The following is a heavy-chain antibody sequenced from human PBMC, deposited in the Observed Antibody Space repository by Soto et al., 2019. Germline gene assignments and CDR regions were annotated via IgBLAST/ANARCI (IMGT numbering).Heavy chain of an antibody. CDR2: IYYSGST. V-gene: IGHV4-31*03. CDR1: GGSISSGGYY. J-gene: IGHJ4*02. D-gene: IGHD2-2*01. Sequence: PSETLSLTCTVSGGSISSGGYYWSWIRQHPGKGLEWIGYIYYSGSTYYNPSLKSRVTISVDTSKNQFSLKLSSVTAADTAVYYCVREGVVLDASHGFDYWGQGILVTVSS. CDR3: VREGVVLDASHGFDY.